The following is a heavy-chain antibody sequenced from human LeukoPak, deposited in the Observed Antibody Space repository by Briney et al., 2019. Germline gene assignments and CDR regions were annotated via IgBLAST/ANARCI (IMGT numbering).Heavy chain of an antibody. CDR3: ARSLWPEDY. Sequence: AGGSLRLSCAASGFTFSSYWMSWVRQAPGKGLESVANINQDGRQIYYVDSVKGRFTISRDNAKNSLYLQMNSLRVEDTAVYYCARSLWPEDYWSQGTLVTVSS. D-gene: IGHD3-16*01. CDR2: INQDGRQI. CDR1: GFTFSSYW. J-gene: IGHJ4*02. V-gene: IGHV3-7*01.